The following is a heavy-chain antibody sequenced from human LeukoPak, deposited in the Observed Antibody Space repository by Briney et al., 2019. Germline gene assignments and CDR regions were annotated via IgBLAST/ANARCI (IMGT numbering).Heavy chain of an antibody. Sequence: GESLKISCKGSGYSFTSYWIGWVRQMPGKGLEWIGIIYPGDSDTRYSPSFQGQVTISADKSISTAYLQWSSLKASDTAMYYCARDHIGYCSSTSCSKGGWDYWGQGTLVTVSS. CDR1: GYSFTSYW. CDR3: ARDHIGYCSSTSCSKGGWDY. V-gene: IGHV5-51*01. J-gene: IGHJ4*02. CDR2: IYPGDSDT. D-gene: IGHD2-2*01.